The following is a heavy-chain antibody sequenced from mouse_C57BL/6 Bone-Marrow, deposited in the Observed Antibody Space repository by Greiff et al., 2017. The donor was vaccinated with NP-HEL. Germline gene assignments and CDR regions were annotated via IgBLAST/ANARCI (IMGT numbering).Heavy chain of an antibody. CDR2: ISSGGDYI. V-gene: IGHV5-9-1*02. Sequence: EVMLVESGEGLVKPGGSLKLSCAASGFTFSSYAMSWVRQTPEKRLEWVAYISSGGDYIYYADTVKGRFTIYSNNARNTLYLQLSSLKSEDTAMYYCTRGLLGFAYWGQGTLVTVSA. CDR1: GFTFSSYA. J-gene: IGHJ3*01. D-gene: IGHD1-1*01. CDR3: TRGLLGFAY.